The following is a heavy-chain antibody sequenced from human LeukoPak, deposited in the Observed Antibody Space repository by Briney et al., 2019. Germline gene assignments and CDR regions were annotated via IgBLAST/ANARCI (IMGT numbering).Heavy chain of an antibody. J-gene: IGHJ4*02. CDR2: IYPGDSDT. CDR3: ARRDCSSTSCYEN. Sequence: GESLQISCKGSGYSFTSYWIGWVRQLPGKGLEWMGIIYPGDSDTRYSPSFQGQVTISADKSISTAYLQWSSLKASDTAMYYCARRDCSSTSCYENWGQGTLVTVSS. V-gene: IGHV5-51*01. D-gene: IGHD2-2*01. CDR1: GYSFTSYW.